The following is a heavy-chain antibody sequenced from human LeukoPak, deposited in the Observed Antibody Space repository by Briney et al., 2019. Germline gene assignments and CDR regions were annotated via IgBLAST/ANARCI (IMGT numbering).Heavy chain of an antibody. CDR2: IYYSGST. D-gene: IGHD3-22*01. V-gene: IGHV4-59*01. Sequence: KSSETLSLTCAVYGGSFSGYYWSWIRQPPGKGLEWIGYIYYSGSTNYNPSLKSRVTISVDTSKNQFSLKLSSVTAADTAVYYCARGEGYYDSSGYWRYWGQGTLVTVSS. CDR1: GGSFSGYY. CDR3: ARGEGYYDSSGYWRY. J-gene: IGHJ4*02.